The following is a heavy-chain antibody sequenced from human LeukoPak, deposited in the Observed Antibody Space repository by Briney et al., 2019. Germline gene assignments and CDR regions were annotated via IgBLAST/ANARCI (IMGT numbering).Heavy chain of an antibody. D-gene: IGHD6-19*01. Sequence: ASVKVSCKTSGYSFTTYPIHWVRQAPGQRLEWMGWINTGSGYTKYSQKFQGRATITRDTSASTAYIELNSLRSEDTAVYYCASWAGTPVGYFSGPLDYWGQGTLVTVFS. J-gene: IGHJ4*02. CDR3: ASWAGTPVGYFSGPLDY. V-gene: IGHV1-3*04. CDR1: GYSFTTYP. CDR2: INTGSGYT.